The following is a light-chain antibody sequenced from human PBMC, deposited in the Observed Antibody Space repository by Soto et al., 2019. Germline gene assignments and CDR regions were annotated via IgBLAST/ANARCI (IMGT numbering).Light chain of an antibody. J-gene: IGKJ4*01. Sequence: DIQVTQSPSTVSASVGDRVTITCRASQSISSWLAWYQLKPGRAPKLLIYEASSLDSGVPSRFSGSGSGTEFTLTISSLQPDDFATYYYQQYHSFLMTFGGGTTVEIK. CDR2: EAS. CDR1: QSISSW. V-gene: IGKV1-5*03. CDR3: QQYHSFLMT.